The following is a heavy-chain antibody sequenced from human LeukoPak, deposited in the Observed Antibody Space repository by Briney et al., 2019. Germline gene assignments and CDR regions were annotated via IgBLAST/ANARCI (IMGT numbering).Heavy chain of an antibody. V-gene: IGHV1-46*01. CDR2: INPIGGST. CDR1: GYTFTSFY. J-gene: IGHJ6*03. Sequence: ASVNVSCKASGYTFTSFYMDWVRHAPEQGLEWMGIINPIGGSTSYAQKFQGRITMTRDMSTSTVYMELSSLRSEDTAVYYCARSGIQLWLSSYYYYYMDVWGKGTTVTVSS. CDR3: ARSGIQLWLSSYYYYYMDV. D-gene: IGHD5-18*01.